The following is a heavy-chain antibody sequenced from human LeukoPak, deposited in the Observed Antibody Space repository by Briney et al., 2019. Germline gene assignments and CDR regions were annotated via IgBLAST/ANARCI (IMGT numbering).Heavy chain of an antibody. Sequence: SETLSLTCAVSGGSISSGGYSWSWIRQPPGKGLEWIGYIYYSGSTNYNPSLKSRVTISVDTSKNQFSLKLSSVTAADTAVYYCAREAVAQYNWFDPWGQGTLVTVSS. CDR3: AREAVAQYNWFDP. CDR1: GGSISSGGYS. CDR2: IYYSGST. V-gene: IGHV4-61*08. D-gene: IGHD6-19*01. J-gene: IGHJ5*02.